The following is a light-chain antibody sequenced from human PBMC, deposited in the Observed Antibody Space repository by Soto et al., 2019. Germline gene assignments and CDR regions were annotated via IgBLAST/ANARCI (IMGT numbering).Light chain of an antibody. Sequence: SYELTQPPSVSVAPGQTASITCGGNRIGTESVHWYQQKPRQAPVLVVYDDSDRPSGIPERFSGSNSGNTATLTLSRVEAGDEGDYYCPVWDTTINHVLFGGGTKLTVL. CDR2: DDS. V-gene: IGLV3-21*02. CDR3: PVWDTTINHVL. J-gene: IGLJ2*01. CDR1: RIGTES.